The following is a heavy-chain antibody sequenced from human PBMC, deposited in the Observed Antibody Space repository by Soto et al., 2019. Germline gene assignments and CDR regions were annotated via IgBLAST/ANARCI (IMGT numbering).Heavy chain of an antibody. D-gene: IGHD5-18*01. CDR3: ARGDGYSPYYDY. V-gene: IGHV1-69*01. J-gene: IGHJ4*02. CDR1: GGTFSSYA. Sequence: QVQLVQSGAEVKKPGSSVKVSCKASGGTFSSYAISWVRQAPGQGLAWMGGIIPIFGAANYAQKFQGRVTIHADEATRKAYKELSSLRSEDTAVYYCARGDGYSPYYDYWGQGTLVTVSS. CDR2: IIPIFGAA.